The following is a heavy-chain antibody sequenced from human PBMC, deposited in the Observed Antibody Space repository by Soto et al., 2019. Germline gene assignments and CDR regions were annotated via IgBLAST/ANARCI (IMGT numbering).Heavy chain of an antibody. CDR3: AKTIIDEYGGHWYYSAMDA. J-gene: IGHJ6*02. V-gene: IGHV3-23*01. D-gene: IGHD5-12*01. Sequence: GGSLRLSCAASGFTFSSYAMSWVRQAPGKGLEWVSAISGNTVSTYYADSVKGRFTISRDNSKNTLYLQMNSLRAEDAAVYYCAKTIIDEYGGHWYYSAMDAWGQGTTVTVSS. CDR2: ISGNTVST. CDR1: GFTFSSYA.